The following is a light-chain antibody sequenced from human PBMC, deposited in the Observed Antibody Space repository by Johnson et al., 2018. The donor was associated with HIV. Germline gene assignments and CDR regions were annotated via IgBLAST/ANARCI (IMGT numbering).Light chain of an antibody. CDR3: ASWDRSLTVGTV. Sequence: QSVLTQPPSVSAAPGQKVTISCSGSSSNIGNNYVSWYQQLPGTAPKLLIYDNNKRPSGTPDRFSGSKSGTSATLGITGLQTGDEADYYCASWDRSLTVGTVFGPGTRVTVL. CDR1: SSNIGNNY. V-gene: IGLV1-51*01. CDR2: DNN. J-gene: IGLJ1*01.